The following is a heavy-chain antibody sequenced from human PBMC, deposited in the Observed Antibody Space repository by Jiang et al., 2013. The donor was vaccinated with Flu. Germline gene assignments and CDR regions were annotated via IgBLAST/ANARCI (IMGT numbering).Heavy chain of an antibody. CDR2: AYYSGST. CDR3: ARHGATIGH. Sequence: SLTCTVSGGSISSTSYYWGWIRQPPGKGLEWIGSAYYSGSTYYNPSLKNRVTISVDTSKNQFSLKLTSVTAADTAVYYCARHGATIGHWGQGTLVTVSS. D-gene: IGHD5-12*01. J-gene: IGHJ4*02. CDR1: GGSISSTSYY. V-gene: IGHV4-39*01.